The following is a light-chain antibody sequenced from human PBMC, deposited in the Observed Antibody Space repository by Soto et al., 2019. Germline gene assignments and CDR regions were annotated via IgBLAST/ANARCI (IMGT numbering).Light chain of an antibody. Sequence: EVELTQSPGTLSLSPGERATLSCRASQSVSSSHLAWYQQKRGQAPRLLIYDTSTRATGIPDRFSGSGSGTDFPLTISRREPEDFAVYPCHKYGASPWTCGQGTKVEAK. CDR3: HKYGASPWT. V-gene: IGKV3-20*01. CDR2: DTS. J-gene: IGKJ1*01. CDR1: QSVSSSH.